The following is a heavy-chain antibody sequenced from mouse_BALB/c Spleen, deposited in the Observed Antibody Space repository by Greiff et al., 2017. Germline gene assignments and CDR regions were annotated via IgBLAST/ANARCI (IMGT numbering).Heavy chain of an antibody. Sequence: EVKLMESGGGLVKPGGSLKLSCAASGFTFSSYAMSWVRQTPEKRLEWVASISSGGSTYYPDSVKGRFTISRDNARNILYLQMSSLRSEDTAMYYCARGRRRFYYYGSSSSYWYFDVWGAGTTVTVSS. CDR2: ISSGGST. CDR1: GFTFSSYA. V-gene: IGHV5-6-5*01. D-gene: IGHD1-1*01. J-gene: IGHJ1*01. CDR3: ARGRRRFYYYGSSSSYWYFDV.